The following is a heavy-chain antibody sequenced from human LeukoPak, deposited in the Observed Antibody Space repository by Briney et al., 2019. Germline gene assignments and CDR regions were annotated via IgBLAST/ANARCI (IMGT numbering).Heavy chain of an antibody. V-gene: IGHV4-34*01. CDR1: GGSFSGYY. D-gene: IGHD2-2*01. J-gene: IGHJ4*02. Sequence: SETLSLTCAVYGGSFSGYYWSWIRQPPGKGLEWIGEINHSGSTNYNPSLKSRVTISVDTSKNQFSLKLSSVTAADTAVYYCAKYCSTPSCYYLDSWGQGILVTVSS. CDR2: INHSGST. CDR3: AKYCSTPSCYYLDS.